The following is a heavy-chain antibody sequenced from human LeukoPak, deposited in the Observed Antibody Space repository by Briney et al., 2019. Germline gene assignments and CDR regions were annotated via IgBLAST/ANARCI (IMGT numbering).Heavy chain of an antibody. J-gene: IGHJ3*02. CDR2: ISSSSSYI. CDR1: GFTLSSYS. CDR3: AIHPPPTPYCYVSSPIHDAFHI. V-gene: IGHV3-21*01. Sequence: GGSLRLSCVGSGFTLSSYSMNWLRQAPGKGLEWVSSISSSSSYIYYADSVKGRFTISRDNAKNSLYLQMNSLRAEDTAVYYCAIHPPPTPYCYVSSPIHDAFHIWGQGTMVTVSS. D-gene: IGHD3-22*01.